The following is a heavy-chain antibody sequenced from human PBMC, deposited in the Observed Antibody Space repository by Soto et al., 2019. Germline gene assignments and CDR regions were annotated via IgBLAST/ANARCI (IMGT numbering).Heavy chain of an antibody. Sequence: QITLKESGPTLVEPTQTLTLTCAFSGFSLSTSGVGVGWIRQPPGKALEWLAFIYGDEDKRHSPSLKTRLTVIKNTSINQVVPIRTNMDPADTARYFCAYRQDYRGSSDSGWFDPWGQGTLVTVSA. D-gene: IGHD5-12*01. CDR1: GFSLSTSGVG. V-gene: IGHV2-5*02. CDR3: AYRQDYRGSSDSGWFDP. J-gene: IGHJ5*02. CDR2: IYGDEDK.